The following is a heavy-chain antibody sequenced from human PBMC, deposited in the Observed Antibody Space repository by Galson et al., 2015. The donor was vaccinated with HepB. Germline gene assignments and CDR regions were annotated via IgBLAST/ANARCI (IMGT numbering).Heavy chain of an antibody. D-gene: IGHD6-13*01. CDR1: GYSFPSYW. CDR3: ASGDIAAAGIDAFDI. J-gene: IGHJ3*02. V-gene: IGHV5-51*01. Sequence: QSGAEVKKPGESLKISCTGSGYSFPSYWIGWVRQMPGKGLEWMGIIYPGDSDTRYSPSFQGQVTISADKSISTAYLQWSSLKASDTAMYYCASGDIAAAGIDAFDIWGQGTMVTVSS. CDR2: IYPGDSDT.